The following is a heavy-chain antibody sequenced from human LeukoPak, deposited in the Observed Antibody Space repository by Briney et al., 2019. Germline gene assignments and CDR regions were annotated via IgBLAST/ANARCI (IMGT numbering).Heavy chain of an antibody. J-gene: IGHJ6*02. CDR3: ARRTADTAMVNYYYGMDV. D-gene: IGHD5-18*01. CDR1: GGTFSSYA. V-gene: IGHV1-69*04. CDR2: IIPIFGIA. Sequence: GASAKVSCKASGGTFSSYAISWVRQAPGQGLEWMGRIIPIFGIANYAQKFQGRVTITADKSTSTAYMELSSLRSEDTAVYYCARRTADTAMVNYYYGMDVWGQGTTVTVSS.